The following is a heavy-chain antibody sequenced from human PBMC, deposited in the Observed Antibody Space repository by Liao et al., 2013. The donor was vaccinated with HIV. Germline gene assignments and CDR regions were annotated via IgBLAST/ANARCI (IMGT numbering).Heavy chain of an antibody. J-gene: IGHJ4*02. CDR1: GGSISSYY. V-gene: IGHV4-59*01. CDR2: VYYSGST. Sequence: QVQLQESGPGLVKPSETLSLTCSVSGGSISSYYWSWIRQPPGEGLEWIGYVYYSGSTNYNPSLKSRVTISVDTSKNQFSLKLSSVTAADTAVYYCARAYSGYDIDYWGQGTLVTVSS. CDR3: ARAYSGYDIDY. D-gene: IGHD5-12*01.